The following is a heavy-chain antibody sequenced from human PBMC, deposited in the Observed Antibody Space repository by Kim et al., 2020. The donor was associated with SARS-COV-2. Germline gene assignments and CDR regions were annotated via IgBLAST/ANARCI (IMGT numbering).Heavy chain of an antibody. CDR3: ASVYPLQPGYSCSGDSCEGYFNS. Sequence: SETLSLTCTVSGISISRGGYYWSWIRHHPGKGLEWLGFTPYSGTTYYNPSLKGRLTISVDTSKNHFSLKLSSVTAADTAVYYCASVYPLQPGYSCSGDSCEGYFNSRGQGSLGTVSS. CDR1: GISISRGGYY. J-gene: IGHJ4*02. V-gene: IGHV4-31*03. CDR2: TPYSGTT. D-gene: IGHD2-15*01.